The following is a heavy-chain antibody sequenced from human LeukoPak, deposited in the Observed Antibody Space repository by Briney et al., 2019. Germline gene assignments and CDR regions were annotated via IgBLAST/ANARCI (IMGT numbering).Heavy chain of an antibody. J-gene: IGHJ4*02. D-gene: IGHD4-17*01. CDR3: ARGVQAVTTYFDY. V-gene: IGHV4-30-2*01. Sequence: SETLSLTCTVSGGSISSGGYYWSWIRQPPGKGLEWIGYIYHSGSTYYNPSLKSRVAISVDRSKNQFSLKLSSVTAADTAVYYCARGVQAVTTYFDYWGQGTLVTVSS. CDR1: GGSISSGGYY. CDR2: IYHSGST.